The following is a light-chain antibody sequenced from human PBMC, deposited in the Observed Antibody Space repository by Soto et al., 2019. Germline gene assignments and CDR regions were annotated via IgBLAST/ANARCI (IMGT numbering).Light chain of an antibody. Sequence: QSALTQPASVSGSPGQSITISCTGSSSDIGDYDYVSWYQQHPGNAPKLMIFDVSNRPSGVSNRFSGSKSGNTASLTISGLQAEDEADYYCCSYTSSSTVVFGGGTKVTVL. V-gene: IGLV2-14*01. CDR1: SSDIGDYDY. CDR3: CSYTSSSTVV. CDR2: DVS. J-gene: IGLJ2*01.